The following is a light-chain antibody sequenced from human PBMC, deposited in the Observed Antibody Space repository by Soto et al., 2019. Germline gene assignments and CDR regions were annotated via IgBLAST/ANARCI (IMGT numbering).Light chain of an antibody. CDR3: QSYDTSLRAYV. CDR1: SSNVGADYH. CDR2: GNT. V-gene: IGLV1-40*01. J-gene: IGLJ1*01. Sequence: QSVLTQPPSVSGAPGKRVTIFCAGRSSNVGADYHVHWYQQLPGTAPRLLIYGNTNRPSGVPGRFSGSKSGTSASLAITGLQADDDSDYYCQSYDTSLRAYVFGTGTKLTVL.